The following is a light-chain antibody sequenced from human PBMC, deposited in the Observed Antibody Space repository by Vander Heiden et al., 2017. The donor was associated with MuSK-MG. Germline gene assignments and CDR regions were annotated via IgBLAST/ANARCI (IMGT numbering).Light chain of an antibody. Sequence: EIVLTQSPGTLSLSPVEMATPPCRASQSVSSSALAWYQEKPSQAHGLLGYGASSRATGIPDKFSGSGSGTDCTLTVSRMEPEDFAVEYCQQYESAPGTFGQGTKLEIK. CDR3: QQYESAPGT. CDR1: QSVSSSA. CDR2: GAS. J-gene: IGKJ2*01. V-gene: IGKV3-20*01.